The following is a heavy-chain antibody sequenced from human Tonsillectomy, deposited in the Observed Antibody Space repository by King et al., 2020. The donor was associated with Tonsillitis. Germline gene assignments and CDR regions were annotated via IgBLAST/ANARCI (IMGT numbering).Heavy chain of an antibody. D-gene: IGHD4-11*01. CDR1: GFTFTRNW. Sequence: VQLVESGGGLVQPGGSLRLSCAASGFTFTRNWMHWVRQAPGKGLVWVSRINSDGSGTSYADSVKGRFTISRDNAKNTLYLQMNSLRAEDTAVYYCGRTTGKSFDYWGRGTLVPVPS. CDR3: GRTTGKSFDY. V-gene: IGHV3-74*01. CDR2: INSDGSGT. J-gene: IGHJ4*02.